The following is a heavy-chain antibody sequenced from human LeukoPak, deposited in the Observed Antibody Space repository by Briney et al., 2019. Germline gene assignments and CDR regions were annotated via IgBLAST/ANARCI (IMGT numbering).Heavy chain of an antibody. CDR2: IKQDGCEQ. J-gene: IGHJ4*02. Sequence: PGGSLRLSCAASGFTFTRYWMAWVRQAPGKGLEWVANIKQDGCEQYHVDSVRGRFTMSRDNTKNIVFLQMDSLRVEDTAVYYCARVSRSGYYGEYWGQGTTVTVSS. CDR3: ARVSRSGYYGEY. V-gene: IGHV3-7*01. D-gene: IGHD3-3*01. CDR1: GFTFTRYW.